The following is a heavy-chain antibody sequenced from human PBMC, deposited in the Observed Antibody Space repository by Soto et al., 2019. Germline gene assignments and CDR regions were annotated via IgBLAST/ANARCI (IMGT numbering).Heavy chain of an antibody. J-gene: IGHJ6*02. CDR3: ARVGDIVVVPAAILRLGYYYYGMDV. Sequence: QVQLVQSGAEVKKPGSSVKVSCKASGGTFSSYAISWVRQAPGQGLEWMGGIITIFGTANYAQKFQGRVTITTHESTSIAYMELSSLRSEDTALDYCARVGDIVVVPAAILRLGYYYYGMDVWGQGTTVTVSS. CDR1: GGTFSSYA. CDR2: IITIFGTA. D-gene: IGHD2-2*02. V-gene: IGHV1-69*01.